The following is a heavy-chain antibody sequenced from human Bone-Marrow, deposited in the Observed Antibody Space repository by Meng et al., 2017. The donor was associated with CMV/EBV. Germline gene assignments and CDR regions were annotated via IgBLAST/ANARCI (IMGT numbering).Heavy chain of an antibody. CDR3: AKGSRKIFGVVITPASCMDV. V-gene: IGHV3-23*01. CDR1: GFTFSSYA. CDR2: ISGSGGST. Sequence: GESLKISCAASGFTFSSYAMSWVRQAPGKGLEWVSAISGSGGSTYYADSVKGRFTISRDNSKNTLYLQMNSLRAEDTAVYYCAKGSRKIFGVVITPASCMDVWGQGTTVTGSS. D-gene: IGHD3-3*01. J-gene: IGHJ6*01.